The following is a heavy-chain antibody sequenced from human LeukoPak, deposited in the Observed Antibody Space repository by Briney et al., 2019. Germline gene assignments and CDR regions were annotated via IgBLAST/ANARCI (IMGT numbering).Heavy chain of an antibody. Sequence: SETLSLTCAVYGGSFSDYYWSWIRQPPGKGLEWVGEINHTGSTNYNPSLKSRVTISVDTSKNQFSLKLSSVTAADTAVYYCAREPLGAPIGYYFDYWGHGTLVTVSS. V-gene: IGHV4-34*01. J-gene: IGHJ4*01. D-gene: IGHD3-10*01. CDR2: INHTGST. CDR3: AREPLGAPIGYYFDY. CDR1: GGSFSDYY.